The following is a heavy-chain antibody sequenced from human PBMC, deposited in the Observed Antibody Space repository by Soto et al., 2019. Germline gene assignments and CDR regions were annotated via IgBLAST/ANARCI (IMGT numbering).Heavy chain of an antibody. J-gene: IGHJ3*02. D-gene: IGHD6-19*01. Sequence: ASVKVSCKVSGYTLTELSMHWVRQAPGKGLEWMGGFDPEDGETIYAQKFQGRVTMTEDTSTDTAYMELSSLRSEDTAVYYCAIGGFDLAVAGTGGAFDIWGQGTMVTVSS. CDR2: FDPEDGET. CDR1: GYTLTELS. CDR3: AIGGFDLAVAGTGGAFDI. V-gene: IGHV1-24*01.